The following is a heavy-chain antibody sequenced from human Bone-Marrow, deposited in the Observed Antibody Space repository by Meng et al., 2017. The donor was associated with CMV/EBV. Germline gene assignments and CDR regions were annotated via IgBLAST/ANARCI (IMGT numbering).Heavy chain of an antibody. Sequence: SGVSFSDYSVNWVRRAPGKALEWVSSVSRIATNNYYANSLKGRLAISSDNAKNSLYLQMESMRVDNTAIYYCVRARGLPAGSYCFDYWGQGALVTVSS. D-gene: IGHD6-19*01. CDR2: VSRIATNN. J-gene: IGHJ4*02. CDR3: VRARGLPAGSYCFDY. CDR1: GVSFSDYS. V-gene: IGHV3-21*01.